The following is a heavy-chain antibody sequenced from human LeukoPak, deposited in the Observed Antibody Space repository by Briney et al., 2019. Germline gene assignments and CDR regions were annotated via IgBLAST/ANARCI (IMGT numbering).Heavy chain of an antibody. CDR2: IYYSGST. J-gene: IGHJ5*02. CDR3: ARQDHNDHGDPNWFDP. V-gene: IGHV4-59*08. Sequence: PSETLSLTCTVSGGSISSYYWSWIRQPPGKGLEWIGYIYYSGSTNYNPSLKSRVTISVDTSKNQFSLKLSSVTAADTAVYYCARQDHNDHGDPNWFDPWGQGTLVTVSS. CDR1: GGSISSYY. D-gene: IGHD4-17*01.